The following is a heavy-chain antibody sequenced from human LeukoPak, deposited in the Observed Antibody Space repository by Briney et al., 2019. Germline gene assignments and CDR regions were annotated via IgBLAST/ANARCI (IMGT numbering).Heavy chain of an antibody. D-gene: IGHD7-27*01. V-gene: IGHV1-8*01. CDR3: ARGPPNWGYDY. CDR1: GYTFTSYD. J-gene: IGHJ4*02. CDR2: MSPNSGDT. Sequence: ASVKVSCKASGYTFTSYDFNWVRQATGQRPEWMGWMSPNSGDTGYAQKFQDRVTMTRNTSISTAYMGLSSLRSDDTAVYYCARGPPNWGYDYWGPGTLVIVSS.